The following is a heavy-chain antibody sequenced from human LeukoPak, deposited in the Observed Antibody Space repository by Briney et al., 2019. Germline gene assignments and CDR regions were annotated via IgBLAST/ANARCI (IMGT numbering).Heavy chain of an antibody. J-gene: IGHJ4*02. Sequence: GGSLRPSCAASGFTFSSYSMNWVRQAPGKGLEWVSSISSSSSYIYYADSVKGRFTTSRDNAKNSLYLQMNSLRAEDTAVYYCAREYEGTYSSGWPVDYWGQGTLVTVSS. CDR1: GFTFSSYS. V-gene: IGHV3-21*01. CDR3: AREYEGTYSSGWPVDY. D-gene: IGHD6-19*01. CDR2: ISSSSSYI.